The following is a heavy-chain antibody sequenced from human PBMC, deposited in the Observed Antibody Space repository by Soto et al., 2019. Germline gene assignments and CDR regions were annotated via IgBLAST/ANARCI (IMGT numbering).Heavy chain of an antibody. V-gene: IGHV3-48*02. J-gene: IGHJ2*01. Sequence: EVQLVESGGGLAQPGGSLRLSCAASGFTFSSYGMNWVRQAPGKGLEWVSYISTGSASIYYADSVKGRFTISRDNAKNSLFLEMNSLRDGDTAVYYCARDSASYSSSYGSYWYLDLWGRGTLVTVSS. CDR3: ARDSASYSSSYGSYWYLDL. D-gene: IGHD6-6*01. CDR2: ISTGSASI. CDR1: GFTFSSYG.